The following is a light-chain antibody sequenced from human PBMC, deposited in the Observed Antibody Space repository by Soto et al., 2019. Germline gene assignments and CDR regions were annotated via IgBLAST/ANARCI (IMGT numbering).Light chain of an antibody. V-gene: IGLV2-14*01. J-gene: IGLJ2*01. CDR2: EVT. CDR1: SSDVGGYKY. Sequence: QSALTQPASVSGSPGQSITISCTGTSSDVGGYKYVSWYQQHPGEAPKLMIYEVTNRPSGVSDRFSGSKSGNTASLTISGLQVEDEADYYCASYRRTRLVFGGGTKVTVL. CDR3: ASYRRTRLV.